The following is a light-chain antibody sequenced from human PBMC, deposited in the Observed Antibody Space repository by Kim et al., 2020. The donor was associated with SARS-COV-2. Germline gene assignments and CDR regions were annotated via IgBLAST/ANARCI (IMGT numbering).Light chain of an antibody. J-gene: IGLJ3*02. V-gene: IGLV3-1*01. CDR3: QAWDSSTKV. CDR2: QDS. CDR1: KLGDKY. Sequence: SYELTQPPSVSVSPGQTASITCSGDKLGDKYACWYQQKPGKSPVLVIYQDSKRPSGIPERFSGSNSGNTATLTISGTQAMDEADYYCQAWDSSTKVFGGG.